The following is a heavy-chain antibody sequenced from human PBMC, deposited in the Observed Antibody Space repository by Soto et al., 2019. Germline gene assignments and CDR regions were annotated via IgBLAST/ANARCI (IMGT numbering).Heavy chain of an antibody. V-gene: IGHV1-69*01. CDR2: IIPIFGTA. CDR1: GGTFSSYA. D-gene: IGHD3-10*01. Sequence: QVQLVQSGAEVKKPGSSVKVSCKASGGTFSSYAISWVRQAPGQGLEWMGGIIPIFGTANYAQKFQGRVTITADESTSPAYMELSSLRSEDTAVYYCARVRGSGSYYHYYYYGMDVWGQGTTVTVSS. CDR3: ARVRGSGSYYHYYYYGMDV. J-gene: IGHJ6*02.